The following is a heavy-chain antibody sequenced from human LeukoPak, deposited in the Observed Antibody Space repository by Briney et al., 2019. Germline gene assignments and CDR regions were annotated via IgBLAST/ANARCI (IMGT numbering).Heavy chain of an antibody. J-gene: IGHJ6*02. CDR2: ITGTGDGT. V-gene: IGHV3-23*01. CDR3: ARRHCSGGSCYSSYYLMDV. D-gene: IGHD2-15*01. CDR1: GFTFSRFA. Sequence: GGSLRLSCAASGFTFSRFAMNWVRQAPGKGLEWVSTITGTGDGTYYADSVKSRFTISRDNSKNTLYLQMNSLRAEDTAVYYCARRHCSGGSCYSSYYLMDVWGQGTTVTVSS.